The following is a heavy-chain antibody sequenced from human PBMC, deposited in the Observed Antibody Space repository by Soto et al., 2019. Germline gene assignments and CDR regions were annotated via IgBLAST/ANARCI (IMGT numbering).Heavy chain of an antibody. CDR3: ATRGPVDTAMVTVDYYYYYGMDV. CDR1: GYTLTELS. V-gene: IGHV1-24*01. J-gene: IGHJ6*02. CDR2: FDPEDGET. D-gene: IGHD5-18*01. Sequence: QVQLVQSGAEVKKPGASVKVSCKVSGYTLTELSMHWVRQAPGKGLEWMGGFDPEDGETIYAQKFQGRVTMTEDTSTDTAYMELSSLRSEDTAVYYCATRGPVDTAMVTVDYYYYYGMDVWGQGTTFTVSS.